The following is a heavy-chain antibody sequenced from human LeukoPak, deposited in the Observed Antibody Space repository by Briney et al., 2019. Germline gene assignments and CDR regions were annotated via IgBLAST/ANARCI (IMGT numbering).Heavy chain of an antibody. D-gene: IGHD2-2*02. J-gene: IGHJ3*02. CDR3: AQKARGGPAAIVGAFDI. CDR2: MNPNSGNT. Sequence: GASVKVSCKASGYTFTSYDINWVRRATGQGLEWMGWMNPNSGNTGYAQKFQGRVTMTRNPSISTAYMELSSLRSEDTAVYYCAQKARGGPAAIVGAFDIWGQGTMVTVSA. V-gene: IGHV1-8*01. CDR1: GYTFTSYD.